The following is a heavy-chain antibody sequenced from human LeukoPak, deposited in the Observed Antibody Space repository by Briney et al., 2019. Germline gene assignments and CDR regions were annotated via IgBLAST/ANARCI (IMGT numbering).Heavy chain of an antibody. Sequence: PGGSLRLSCAASGFTFSDYAMHWVRQAPGKGLEWEAVLSYGGTNKYYADSVKGRFTISRDSSKNTMFLQMNSLRAEDTAVYHCARDRSGYANDAFDFWGQGTMVTVSS. J-gene: IGHJ3*01. CDR2: LSYGGTNK. CDR3: ARDRSGYANDAFDF. V-gene: IGHV3-30-3*01. D-gene: IGHD3-3*01. CDR1: GFTFSDYA.